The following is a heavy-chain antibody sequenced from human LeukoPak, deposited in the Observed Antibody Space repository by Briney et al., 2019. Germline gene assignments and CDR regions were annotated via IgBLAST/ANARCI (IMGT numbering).Heavy chain of an antibody. J-gene: IGHJ3*02. CDR1: GYTFTSYD. V-gene: IGHV1-8*01. D-gene: IGHD5-18*01. Sequence: ASVKVSCKASGYTFTSYDINWVRQATGQGLEWMGWMNPNSGNTGCAQKFQGRATMTRNTSISTAYMELSSLRSEDTAVYYCARGIQPWYAFDIWGQGTMVTVSS. CDR3: ARGIQPWYAFDI. CDR2: MNPNSGNT.